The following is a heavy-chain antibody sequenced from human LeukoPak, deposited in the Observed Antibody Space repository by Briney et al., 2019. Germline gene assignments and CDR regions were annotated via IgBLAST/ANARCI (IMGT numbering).Heavy chain of an antibody. CDR3: ARRSSSWTGGYFDY. CDR2: INHSGST. J-gene: IGHJ4*02. D-gene: IGHD6-13*01. V-gene: IGHV4-34*01. CDR1: GGSFSGYY. Sequence: SETLSLTCAVYGGSFSGYYWSWIRQPPGKGLEWIGEINHSGSTNYNPSLKSRVTISVDTSKNQFSLKLSSVTAADTAVYYCARRSSSWTGGYFDYWGQGTLVTVSS.